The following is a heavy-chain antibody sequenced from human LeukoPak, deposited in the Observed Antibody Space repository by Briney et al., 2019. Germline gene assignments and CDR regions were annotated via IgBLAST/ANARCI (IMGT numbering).Heavy chain of an antibody. V-gene: IGHV4-4*09. CDR1: GGSISSYY. CDR2: IYTSGST. Sequence: PSETLSLTCTVSGGSISSYYWSWIRQPPGKGLEWIGYIYTSGSTNYNPSLKSRVTISVDTSKNQFSLKLSSVTAADTAVYYCARLRYDSSGLYYYYMDVWCKGTTVTVSS. CDR3: ARLRYDSSGLYYYYMDV. J-gene: IGHJ6*03. D-gene: IGHD3-22*01.